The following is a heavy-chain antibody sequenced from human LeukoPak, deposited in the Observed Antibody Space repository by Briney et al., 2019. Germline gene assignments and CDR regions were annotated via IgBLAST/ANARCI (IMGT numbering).Heavy chain of an antibody. CDR1: RFTFSSYS. CDR2: ISSSSSYI. CDR3: ARGDSYGSCFNY. V-gene: IGHV3-21*01. D-gene: IGHD5-18*01. Sequence: GGSLRLSCAASRFTFSSYSMTWVRQAPGKGLEWVSSISSSSSYIYCADSVKGRFTISRDNAKNSLYLQMNSLRAEDTAVYYCARGDSYGSCFNYGGQEPLVPSPS. J-gene: IGHJ4*02.